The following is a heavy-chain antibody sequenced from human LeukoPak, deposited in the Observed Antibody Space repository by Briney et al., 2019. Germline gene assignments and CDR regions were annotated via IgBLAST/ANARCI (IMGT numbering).Heavy chain of an antibody. V-gene: IGHV4-59*01. CDR3: ATFPYAYGGATAFDY. Sequence: SETLSLTCTVSGGSISSYYWSWIRQPPGKGLEWIGYIYYSGSTNYNPSLKSRVTISVDTSKNQFSLKLSSVTAADTAVYYCATFPYAYGGATAFDYWGQGTLVTVSS. CDR2: IYYSGST. D-gene: IGHD4-23*01. CDR1: GGSISSYY. J-gene: IGHJ4*02.